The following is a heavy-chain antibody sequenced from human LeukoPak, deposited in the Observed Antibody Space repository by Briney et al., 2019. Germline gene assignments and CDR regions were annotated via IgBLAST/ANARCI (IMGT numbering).Heavy chain of an antibody. Sequence: PSETLSLTCAVSGYSISSGYYWGWIRQPPGRGLEWIGGIYHSGSTYYNPSLKSRVTISVDTSKNQFSLKLSSVTAADTAVYYCARVWFGYCSGGSCYSSNYYYYMDVWGKGTTVTVSS. CDR1: GYSISSGYY. D-gene: IGHD2-15*01. CDR3: ARVWFGYCSGGSCYSSNYYYYMDV. V-gene: IGHV4-38-2*01. J-gene: IGHJ6*03. CDR2: IYHSGST.